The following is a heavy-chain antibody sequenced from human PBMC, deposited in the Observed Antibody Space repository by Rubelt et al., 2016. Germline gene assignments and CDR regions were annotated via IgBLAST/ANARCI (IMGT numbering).Heavy chain of an antibody. D-gene: IGHD4-17*01. J-gene: IGHJ4*02. CDR1: GFTFRTYG. V-gene: IGHV3-23*01. CDR2: ISGSGGTT. Sequence: GGGVVQPGRSLRLSCAASGFTFRTYGMHWVRQAPGKGLEWVSTISGSGGTTHYADSVKGRFTISRDNSKNMLFLQMNSLTAEDTALYYCASARGDYTSDYWGQGTLVTVSS. CDR3: ASARGDYTSDY.